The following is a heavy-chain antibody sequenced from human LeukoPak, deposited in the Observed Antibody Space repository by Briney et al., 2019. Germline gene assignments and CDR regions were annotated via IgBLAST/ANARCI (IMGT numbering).Heavy chain of an antibody. D-gene: IGHD1-26*01. Sequence: PSETLSLTYTVSGGSISSYYWSWIRQPPGKGLEWIGYIYYSGSTNYNPSLKSRVTISVDTSKNQFSLKLSSVTAADTAVYYCARGVESGSYYPYWFDPWGQGTLVTVSS. CDR3: ARGVESGSYYPYWFDP. CDR2: IYYSGST. J-gene: IGHJ5*02. V-gene: IGHV4-59*01. CDR1: GGSISSYY.